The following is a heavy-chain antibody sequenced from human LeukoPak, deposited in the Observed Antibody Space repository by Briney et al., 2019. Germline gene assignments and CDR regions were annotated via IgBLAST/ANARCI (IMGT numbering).Heavy chain of an antibody. CDR2: ISGSGST. V-gene: IGHV4-61*02. J-gene: IGHJ4*02. Sequence: SETLSLTCTVSGGSISSGSYYWSWIRQPAGKGLEWIGRISGSGSTDYNASLKSRVTISVDTSKNQFSLKLSSVTAADTAVYYCARRGKAAAGTPFDYWGQGTLVTVSS. D-gene: IGHD6-13*01. CDR3: ARRGKAAAGTPFDY. CDR1: GGSISSGSYY.